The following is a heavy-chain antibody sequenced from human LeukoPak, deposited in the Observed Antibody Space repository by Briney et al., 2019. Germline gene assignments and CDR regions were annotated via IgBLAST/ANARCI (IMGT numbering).Heavy chain of an antibody. CDR2: ISSSGSTI. J-gene: IGHJ5*02. D-gene: IGHD2-2*01. CDR1: GFTFSDYY. Sequence: PGGSLRLSCAASGFTFSDYYMSWIRQAPGKGLEWVSYISSSGSTIYYADSVKGRFTISRDNAKNSLYLQMNSLRAEDTAVYYCARHGAFCSSTSCRPKHWFDPWGQGTLVTVSS. V-gene: IGHV3-11*01. CDR3: ARHGAFCSSTSCRPKHWFDP.